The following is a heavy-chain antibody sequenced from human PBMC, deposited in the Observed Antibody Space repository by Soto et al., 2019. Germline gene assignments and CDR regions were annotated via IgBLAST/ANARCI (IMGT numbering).Heavy chain of an antibody. V-gene: IGHV3-21*01. J-gene: IGHJ6*02. CDR3: ARNRNPSSKTHGMAV. CDR2: ISSDSYYI. CDR1: GLSFSTHS. Sequence: EVQLVESGGGLVEPGGSLRLSCAPSGLSFSTHSMNWVRQAPGKGLEWVSSISSDSYYIYYADSVKGRFTISRDNAKNSLYLHMNSLRAADTAVYYCARNRNPSSKTHGMAVLGQGTTFTVSS.